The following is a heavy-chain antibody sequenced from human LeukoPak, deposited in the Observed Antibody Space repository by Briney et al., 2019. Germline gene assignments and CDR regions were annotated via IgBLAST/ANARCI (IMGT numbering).Heavy chain of an antibody. CDR2: ISSGGDTM. D-gene: IGHD3-22*01. CDR3: AREGSRSGFFD. Sequence: GGSLRLSCAASGFTFSSYEMNWVRQAPGKGLEWVSYISSGGDTMDHADSVRGRFTISRDNAKNSLYLQMNSLRAEDTALYYCAREGSRSGFFDWGQGTLVTVSS. J-gene: IGHJ4*02. CDR1: GFTFSSYE. V-gene: IGHV3-48*03.